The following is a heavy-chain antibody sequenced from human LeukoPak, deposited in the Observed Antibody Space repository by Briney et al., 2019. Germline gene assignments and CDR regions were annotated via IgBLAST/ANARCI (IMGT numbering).Heavy chain of an antibody. CDR1: GFTFSNYA. Sequence: GGSLRLSCAASGFTFSNYAMSWVRQAPGKGLEWVSAISGSGGSTYYADSVKGRFTISRDNSKNTLYLQMNSLRAEDTAVYYCAKGSDSGSYYSDWFDPWGQGTLVTVSS. D-gene: IGHD1-26*01. V-gene: IGHV3-23*01. CDR3: AKGSDSGSYYSDWFDP. J-gene: IGHJ5*02. CDR2: ISGSGGST.